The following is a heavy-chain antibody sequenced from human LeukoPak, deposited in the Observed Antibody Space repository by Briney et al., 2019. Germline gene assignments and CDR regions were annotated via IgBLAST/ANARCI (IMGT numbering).Heavy chain of an antibody. CDR1: GFSFSGHW. Sequence: GGSQRLSCIASGFSFSGHWMHWARQLPGKGLVWVSRISPTGSTTSYADSVKGRFTVSRDNAKNTLYLQVNNLRAEDTAVYYCARGPNSNWSGLDFWGQGTLLTVSS. J-gene: IGHJ4*02. D-gene: IGHD6-6*01. V-gene: IGHV3-74*01. CDR2: ISPTGSTT. CDR3: ARGPNSNWSGLDF.